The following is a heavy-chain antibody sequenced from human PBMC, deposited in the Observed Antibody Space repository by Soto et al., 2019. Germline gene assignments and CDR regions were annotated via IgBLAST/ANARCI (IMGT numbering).Heavy chain of an antibody. Sequence: QVQLQESGPGLVKPSQTLSLTCTVSGGSISSGGYYWSWIRQHPGKGLEWIGYIYYSGSTYYNPSLKSRVTISVDTSKNQFSLKLSCVTAADTAVYYCARGDYYDSSGWDYWGQGTLVTVSS. CDR2: IYYSGST. CDR3: ARGDYYDSSGWDY. V-gene: IGHV4-31*03. CDR1: GGSISSGGYY. D-gene: IGHD3-22*01. J-gene: IGHJ4*02.